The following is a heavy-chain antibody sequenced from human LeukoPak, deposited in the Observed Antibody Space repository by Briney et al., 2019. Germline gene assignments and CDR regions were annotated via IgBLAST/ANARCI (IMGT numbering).Heavy chain of an antibody. CDR1: GFTISSHA. J-gene: IGHJ4*02. CDR3: AKYAVVGTPFFDY. CDR2: ISDSGDST. V-gene: IGHV3-23*01. Sequence: PGGSLRLSCAASGFTISSHAMSWVRQAPGKGLEWVSAISDSGDSTYYADSVKGRFTISRDNSKNTLYLQMSSLRAEDTAVYYCAKYAVVGTPFFDYWGQGTLVTISS. D-gene: IGHD2-15*01.